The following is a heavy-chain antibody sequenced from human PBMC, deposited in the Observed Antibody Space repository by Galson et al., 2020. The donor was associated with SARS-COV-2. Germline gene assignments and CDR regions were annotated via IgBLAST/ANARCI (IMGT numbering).Heavy chain of an antibody. CDR2: INPNSGGT. D-gene: IGHD3-22*01. J-gene: IGHJ6*02. CDR3: VRDHPFSYYDSSGYLYYYYGMDV. V-gene: IGHV1-2*02. Sequence: ASVKVSCKASGYTFTGYYMHWVRQAPGQGLEWMGWINPNSGGTNYAQKFQGRVTMTRDTSISTAYMELSRLRSDDTAVYYCVRDHPFSYYDSSGYLYYYYGMDVWGQGTTVTVSS. CDR1: GYTFTGYY.